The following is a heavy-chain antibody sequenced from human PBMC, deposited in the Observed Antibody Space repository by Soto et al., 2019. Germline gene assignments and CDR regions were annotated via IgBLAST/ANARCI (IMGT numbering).Heavy chain of an antibody. Sequence: SGPTLVNPTQTLTLTCTFSGFSLSTSGVGVGWIRQPPGKALEWLALIYWNDDKRYSPSLKSRLTITKDTSKNQVVLTMTNVGPVDTATYYCAHALLPHYYFDYWGQGTLVTSPQ. CDR2: IYWNDDK. D-gene: IGHD2-15*01. CDR1: GFSLSTSGVG. J-gene: IGHJ4*02. CDR3: AHALLPHYYFDY. V-gene: IGHV2-5*01.